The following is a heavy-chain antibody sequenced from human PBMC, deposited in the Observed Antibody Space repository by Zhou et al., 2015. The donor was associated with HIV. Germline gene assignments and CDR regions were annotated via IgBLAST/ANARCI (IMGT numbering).Heavy chain of an antibody. J-gene: IGHJ3*01. Sequence: QVQLVQSGAEVKKPGSSVKVSCQASGGTFSSYAICWVRQAPGQGLEWMGRITPMFDIHNYAEKFRARLNITVDRHTSAAYMELSSLTSEDTAVYFCARGNMNHDYGLDLWGQGTKVIVS. CDR1: GGTFSSYA. CDR3: ARGNMNHDYGLDL. V-gene: IGHV1-69*17. CDR2: ITPMFDIH. D-gene: IGHD4/OR15-4a*01.